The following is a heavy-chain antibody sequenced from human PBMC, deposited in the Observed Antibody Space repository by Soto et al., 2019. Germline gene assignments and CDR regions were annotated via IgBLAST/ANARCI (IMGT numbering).Heavy chain of an antibody. CDR1: SGSFSGYY. Sequence: SETLSLTCSIYSGSFSGYYWSWIRQPPGKGLEWIGEISQSGNTNYSPSLKSRVSISIDTSKKQFSLNLSSVTAADTAVYYCARDSSGYWGPYYYYGMDVWGQGTTVTVSS. V-gene: IGHV4-34*01. CDR2: ISQSGNT. CDR3: ARDSSGYWGPYYYYGMDV. J-gene: IGHJ6*02. D-gene: IGHD3-22*01.